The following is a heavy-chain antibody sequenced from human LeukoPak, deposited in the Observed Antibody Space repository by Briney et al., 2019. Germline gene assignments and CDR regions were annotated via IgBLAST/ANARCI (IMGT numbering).Heavy chain of an antibody. V-gene: IGHV3-9*03. Sequence: TGRSLRLSCAASGFTLDDYAMHWVRQAPGKGLEWVSGISWNSVNIGYADSVKGRFTISRDKAKNSLYLQMNSLRAEDMALYYCAKGTMIVVAVGDYFDYWGQGTLVTVSS. J-gene: IGHJ4*02. CDR3: AKGTMIVVAVGDYFDY. CDR1: GFTLDDYA. D-gene: IGHD3-22*01. CDR2: ISWNSVNI.